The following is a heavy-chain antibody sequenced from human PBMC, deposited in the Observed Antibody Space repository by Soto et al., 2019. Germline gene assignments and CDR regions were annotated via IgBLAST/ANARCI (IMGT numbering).Heavy chain of an antibody. Sequence: GGSLRLSCAASGFTVSSNYMSWVRQAPGKGLEWVSVIYSGGSTYYTDSVKGRFTISRDNSKNTLYLQMNSLRAEDTAVYYCARGTTYYYDSSGYWAFDIWGQGTMVTVSS. CDR3: ARGTTYYYDSSGYWAFDI. CDR1: GFTVSSNY. D-gene: IGHD3-22*01. J-gene: IGHJ3*02. CDR2: IYSGGST. V-gene: IGHV3-66*01.